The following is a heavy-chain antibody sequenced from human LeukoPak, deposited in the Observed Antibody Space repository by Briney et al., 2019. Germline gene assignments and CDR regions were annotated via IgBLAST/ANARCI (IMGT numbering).Heavy chain of an antibody. CDR2: INPNSGGT. CDR3: ARVPTPVASKWFDP. Sequence: GASVKVSCKASGYTFTGYYMHWVRQAPGQGLEWMGWINPNSGGTNYAQKFQGRVTMTRDTSISTAYMELSRLRSDDTAVYYCARVPTPVASKWFDPWGQGTLVTVSP. CDR1: GYTFTGYY. J-gene: IGHJ5*02. V-gene: IGHV1-2*02.